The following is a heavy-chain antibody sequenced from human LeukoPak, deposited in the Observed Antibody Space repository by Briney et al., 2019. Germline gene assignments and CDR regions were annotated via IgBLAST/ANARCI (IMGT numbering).Heavy chain of an antibody. Sequence: GGSLRLSCADSGFTFDSYASYAMSWVRQAPGKGLEWVSAISGSGGNTYYADSVKGRFTISRDNSKNTVSLQMNSLRGEDTALYYCAKGDGMDVWGQGTTVTVSS. CDR2: ISGSGGNT. V-gene: IGHV3-23*01. J-gene: IGHJ6*02. CDR1: GFTFDSYASYA. CDR3: AKGDGMDV.